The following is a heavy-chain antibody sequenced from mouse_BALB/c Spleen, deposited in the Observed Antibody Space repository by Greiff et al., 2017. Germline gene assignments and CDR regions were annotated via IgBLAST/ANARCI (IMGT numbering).Heavy chain of an antibody. V-gene: IGHV1S81*02. J-gene: IGHJ2*01. CDR1: GYTFTSYW. CDR3: ARLDY. Sequence: QVQLQQPGAELVKPGASVKLSCKASGYTFTSYWMHWVNQRPGQGLEWIGEINPSNGRTNYNEKFTGKATLTVDKSYSTTYMQHISLEYEDSAFYYCARLDYWGQGTTRTVSS. CDR2: INPSNGRT.